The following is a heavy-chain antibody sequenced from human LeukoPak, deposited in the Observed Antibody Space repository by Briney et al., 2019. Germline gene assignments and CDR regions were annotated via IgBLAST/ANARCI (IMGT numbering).Heavy chain of an antibody. CDR3: ARSSRSVYYGMDV. CDR1: GGSISSGGYS. J-gene: IGHJ6*02. Sequence: SETLSLTCAVSGGSISSGGYSWSWIRQPPGKGLEWIGYIYHSGSTYYNPSLKSRVTISVDRSKNQFSLKLSSVTAADTAVYYCARSSRSVYYGMDVWGQGTTVTVSS. D-gene: IGHD6-13*01. CDR2: IYHSGST. V-gene: IGHV4-30-2*01.